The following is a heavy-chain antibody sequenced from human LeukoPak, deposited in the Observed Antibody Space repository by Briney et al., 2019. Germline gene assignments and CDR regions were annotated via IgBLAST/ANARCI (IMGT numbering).Heavy chain of an antibody. CDR3: ASRVGNCTNGVCYLGY. V-gene: IGHV4-34*01. CDR1: GGSFSGYY. CDR2: INHSGRT. J-gene: IGHJ4*02. D-gene: IGHD2-8*01. Sequence: SETLPLTCLVYGGSFSGYYWSWLRPPPGKGLAWIGEINHSGRTNYNPSLMSRVTISVDTSKNQFSLKLSSVTAADTAVCYCASRVGNCTNGVCYLGYWGQGTLVTGSS.